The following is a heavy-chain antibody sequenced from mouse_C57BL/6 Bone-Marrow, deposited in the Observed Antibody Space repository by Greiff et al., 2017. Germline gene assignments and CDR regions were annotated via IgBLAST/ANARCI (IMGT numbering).Heavy chain of an antibody. J-gene: IGHJ1*03. Sequence: VQLQQSGPELVKPGASVKISCKASGYSFTDYNMNWVKQSNGTSLEWIGVINPNYGTTSYNQKFKGKATLTVDQSSSTAYMQLNSLTSEDSAVXYCARENYSSSDWYFDVWGTGTTVTVSS. CDR3: ARENYSSSDWYFDV. V-gene: IGHV1-39*01. CDR1: GYSFTDYN. D-gene: IGHD1-1*01. CDR2: INPNYGTT.